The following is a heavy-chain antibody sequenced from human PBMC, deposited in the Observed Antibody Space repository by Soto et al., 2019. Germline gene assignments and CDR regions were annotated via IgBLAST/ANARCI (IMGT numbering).Heavy chain of an antibody. CDR2: IYYSVST. CDR3: ASSAYTFGRVIDHYYYFHGMDV. V-gene: IGHV4-59*01. D-gene: IGHD3-16*02. CDR1: GGSISSYY. J-gene: IGHJ6*02. Sequence: SETLSLTCTVSGGSISSYYWSWIRQPPGKGLEWIGYIYYSVSTNYNPSLKSRVTISVDTSKNQFSLKLSSVTAADTAVYYCASSAYTFGRVIDHYYYFHGMDVWGQGTRVTVSS.